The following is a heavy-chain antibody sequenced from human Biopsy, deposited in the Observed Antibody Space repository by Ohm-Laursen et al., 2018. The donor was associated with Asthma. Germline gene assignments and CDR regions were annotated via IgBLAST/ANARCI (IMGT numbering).Heavy chain of an antibody. CDR3: ARSYDTDSYPVLVLDY. J-gene: IGHJ4*02. CDR1: GRSFSNSA. D-gene: IGHD3-22*01. Sequence: SVKVSCKASGRSFSNSAFSWVRQPPGHGLEWMGTILTKFDITSYAEKFQGRVTITADKSTSTTYMELSRLRSEDTAVYYCARSYDTDSYPVLVLDYWGQGTLVTVSS. V-gene: IGHV1-69*04. CDR2: ILTKFDIT.